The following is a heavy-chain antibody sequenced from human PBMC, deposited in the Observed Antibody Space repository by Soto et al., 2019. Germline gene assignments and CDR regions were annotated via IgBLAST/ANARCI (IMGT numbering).Heavy chain of an antibody. CDR2: ISSSSSTI. D-gene: IGHD5-18*01. Sequence: GESLKISCAASGFTFSSYSMNWVRQAPGKGLEWVSYISSSSSTIYYADSVKGRFTISRDNAKNSLYLQMNSLRAEDTAVYYCARGPRGYSYGSYFDYWGQGTLVTVSS. CDR3: ARGPRGYSYGSYFDY. J-gene: IGHJ4*02. CDR1: GFTFSSYS. V-gene: IGHV3-48*04.